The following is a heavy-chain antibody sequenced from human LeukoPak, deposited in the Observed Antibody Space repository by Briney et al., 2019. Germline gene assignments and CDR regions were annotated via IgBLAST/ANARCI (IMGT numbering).Heavy chain of an antibody. V-gene: IGHV3-23*01. CDR3: AKDRSGSYYRYFDY. Sequence: PGGSLRLXCAASGFTFSSYAMSWVRQAPGKGLEWVSAISGSGGSTYYADSVKGRFTISRDNSKNTLYLQMNSLRAEDTAVYYCAKDRSGSYYRYFDYWGQGTLVTVSS. CDR2: ISGSGGST. D-gene: IGHD1-26*01. CDR1: GFTFSSYA. J-gene: IGHJ4*02.